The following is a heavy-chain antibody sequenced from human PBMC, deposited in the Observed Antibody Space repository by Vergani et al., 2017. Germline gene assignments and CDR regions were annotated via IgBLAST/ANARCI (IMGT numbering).Heavy chain of an antibody. Sequence: QVQLVESGGGVVQPGRSLRLSCAASGFTFSSYGMHWVRQAPGKGLEWVAVISYDGSNKYYADSVKGRFTISRDNSKNTLYLQMNSLRAEDTAVYYCAKDQGYSLFDYWGQGTLVTVSP. D-gene: IGHD5-18*01. CDR2: ISYDGSNK. V-gene: IGHV3-30*18. CDR3: AKDQGYSLFDY. CDR1: GFTFSSYG. J-gene: IGHJ4*02.